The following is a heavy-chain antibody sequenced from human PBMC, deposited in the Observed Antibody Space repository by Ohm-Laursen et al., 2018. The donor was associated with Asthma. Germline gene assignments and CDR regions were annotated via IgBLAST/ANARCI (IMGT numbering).Heavy chain of an antibody. CDR2: ISTASTFI. D-gene: IGHD3-10*01. Sequence: SLRLSCAASGYTFSRYSIHWVRQVPGKGLEWVASISTASTFIYYADSVRGRFTTSRDNAKNSVYLQMNSLRAEDTAIYYCAKDGSGSYYKLFYFDYWGQGTLVTVSS. J-gene: IGHJ4*02. CDR1: GYTFSRYS. CDR3: AKDGSGSYYKLFYFDY. V-gene: IGHV3-21*04.